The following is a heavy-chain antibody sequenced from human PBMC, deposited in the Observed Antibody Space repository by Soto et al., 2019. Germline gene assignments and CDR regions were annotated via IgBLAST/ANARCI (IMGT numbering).Heavy chain of an antibody. J-gene: IGHJ6*02. CDR1: GFTFSSYW. CDR2: IKQEGSEK. Sequence: EVQLVESGGGMVQPGGSLRLSCAASGFTFSSYWMSWVRQAPGKGLEWVATIKQEGSEKYYVDSVKGRFTISRDNAKNSLYLQMNSLRAEDTAVYYCARDPNIVVVPAAIYYYYGMDVWGQGTTVTVSS. CDR3: ARDPNIVVVPAAIYYYYGMDV. V-gene: IGHV3-7*04. D-gene: IGHD2-2*01.